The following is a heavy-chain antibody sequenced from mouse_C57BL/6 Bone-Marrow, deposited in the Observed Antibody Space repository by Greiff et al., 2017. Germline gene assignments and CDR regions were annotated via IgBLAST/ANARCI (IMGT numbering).Heavy chain of an antibody. D-gene: IGHD1-1*01. CDR2: IHPNSGST. Sequence: QVQLQQPGAELVKPGASVKLSCKASGYTFTSYWMHWVKQRPGQGLEWIGMIHPNSGSTNYNEKFKSKATLTVDKSSSTAYMQLSSLTSEDSAVXYCASGTTVGYWYFDVWGTGTTVTVSS. CDR1: GYTFTSYW. J-gene: IGHJ1*03. V-gene: IGHV1-64*01. CDR3: ASGTTVGYWYFDV.